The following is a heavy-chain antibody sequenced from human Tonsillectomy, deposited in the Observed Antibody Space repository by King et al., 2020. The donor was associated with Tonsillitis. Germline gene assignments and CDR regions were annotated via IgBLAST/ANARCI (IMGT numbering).Heavy chain of an antibody. Sequence: VQLVESGGGVVQPGRSLRLSCAASGFTFSSYAMHWVRQAPGKGLEWVAVISYDGSNKYYADSVKGRFTISRDNSKNTLYLQMNSLRAEETAVYYCARDMEPFYYYYGMDVWGQGTTVTVSS. CDR1: GFTFSSYA. D-gene: IGHD1-1*01. J-gene: IGHJ6*02. V-gene: IGHV3-30-3*01. CDR2: ISYDGSNK. CDR3: ARDMEPFYYYYGMDV.